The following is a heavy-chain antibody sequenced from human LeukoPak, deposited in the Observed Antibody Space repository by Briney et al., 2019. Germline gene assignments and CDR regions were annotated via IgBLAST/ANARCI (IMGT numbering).Heavy chain of an antibody. CDR3: ARNRAQNCSSTSCYPGYYYYYMDV. CDR1: GYTFTGYY. CDR2: INPNSGGT. D-gene: IGHD2-2*01. Sequence: ASVKVSCKASGYTFTGYYMHWVRQAPGQGLEWMGWINPNSGGTNYAQKFQGRVTMTRDTSISTAYMELSRLRSDDTAVYYCARNRAQNCSSTSCYPGYYYYYMDVWGKGTTVTVSS. J-gene: IGHJ6*03. V-gene: IGHV1-2*02.